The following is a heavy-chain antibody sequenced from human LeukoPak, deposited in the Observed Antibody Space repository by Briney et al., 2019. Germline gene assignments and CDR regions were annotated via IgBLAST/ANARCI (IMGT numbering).Heavy chain of an antibody. J-gene: IGHJ5*02. CDR1: GYTFASYG. V-gene: IGHV1-18*01. CDR2: ISAYNGNT. D-gene: IGHD2-2*02. Sequence: EASVKVSCKASGYTFASYGISWVRQAPGQGLEWMGWISAYNGNTNYAQKLQGRVTMTTDTSTSTAYMELRSLRSDDTAVYYCARAEGYCSSTSCYTAASNWFDPWGQRTLVTLSS. CDR3: ARAEGYCSSTSCYTAASNWFDP.